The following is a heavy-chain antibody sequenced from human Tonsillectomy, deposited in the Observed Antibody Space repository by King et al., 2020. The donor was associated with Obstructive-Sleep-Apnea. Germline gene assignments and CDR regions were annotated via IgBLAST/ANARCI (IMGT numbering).Heavy chain of an antibody. Sequence: QLVQSGAEVKKPGESLKISCKGSGYSFTSYWIGWVRQMPGKGLEWMGIIYPGDSDTRYSPSFQGQATISADKSISTAYLQWSSLKASDTAMYYCARVPPVGSSGYYSGDYWGQGTLVTVSS. CDR3: ARVPPVGSSGYYSGDY. V-gene: IGHV5-51*01. CDR1: GYSFTSYW. D-gene: IGHD3-22*01. CDR2: IYPGDSDT. J-gene: IGHJ4*02.